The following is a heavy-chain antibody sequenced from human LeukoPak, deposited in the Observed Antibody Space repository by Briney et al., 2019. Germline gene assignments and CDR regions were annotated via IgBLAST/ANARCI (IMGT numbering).Heavy chain of an antibody. CDR3: TTLFGAYYYDSSGFYYPFDY. CDR2: IRSKAYGGTT. J-gene: IGHJ4*02. Sequence: KAEGSLRLSCTASGFTFGDYAMSWFRQAPGKGLEWVGFIRSKAYGGTTEYAASVKGRFTISRDDSKNTLYLQMNSLKTEDTAVYYCTTLFGAYYYDSSGFYYPFDYWGQGTLVTVPS. V-gene: IGHV3-49*05. D-gene: IGHD3-22*01. CDR1: GFTFGDYA.